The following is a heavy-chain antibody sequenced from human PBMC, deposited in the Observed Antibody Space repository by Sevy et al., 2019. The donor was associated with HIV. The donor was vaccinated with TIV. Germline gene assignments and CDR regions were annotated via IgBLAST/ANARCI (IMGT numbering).Heavy chain of an antibody. CDR1: GFTFSSYS. Sequence: GGSLRLSCAASGFTFSSYSMRWVRQAPGKGLEWVSSISGLSNSMYYADSMKGRFSISRDNAKNSLYLQMISLRAEDTAGFYCARAVPATDAFDIWGQGTLVTVSS. CDR3: ARAVPATDAFDI. J-gene: IGHJ3*02. V-gene: IGHV3-21*01. D-gene: IGHD6-19*01. CDR2: ISGLSNSM.